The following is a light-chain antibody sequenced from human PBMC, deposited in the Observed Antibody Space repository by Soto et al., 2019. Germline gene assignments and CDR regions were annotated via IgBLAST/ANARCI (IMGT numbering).Light chain of an antibody. J-gene: IGKJ1*01. CDR1: QSINDW. CDR2: GAS. Sequence: DIQMTQSPSSLSAFVGDRVTITCRASQSINDWLAWYQQKPGKAPQLLIYGASTLGSGVPSRFRGSGSGTEFTLTISSLQPDYIATYYCQQYNSLHVAFGQGTKV. V-gene: IGKV1-5*01. CDR3: QQYNSLHVA.